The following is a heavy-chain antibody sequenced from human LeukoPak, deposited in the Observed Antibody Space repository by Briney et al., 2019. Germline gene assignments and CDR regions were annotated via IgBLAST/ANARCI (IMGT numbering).Heavy chain of an antibody. J-gene: IGHJ6*03. D-gene: IGHD4-11*01. CDR2: ISSSSSYI. CDR1: GFTFSSYG. Sequence: PGGTLRLSCAASGFTFSSYGMSWVRQAPGKGLEWVSSISSSSSYIYYADSVKGRFTISRDNAKNSLYLQMNSLRAEDTAVYYCAKTTITPPYYMDVWGKGTTVTVSS. CDR3: AKTTITPPYYMDV. V-gene: IGHV3-21*01.